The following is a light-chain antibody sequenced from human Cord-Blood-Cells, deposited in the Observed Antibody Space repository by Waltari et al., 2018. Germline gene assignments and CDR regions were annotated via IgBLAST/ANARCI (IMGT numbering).Light chain of an antibody. J-gene: IGLJ2*01. CDR2: DVS. Sequence: SALTQPASVSGSPGQSITISCTGTSRDVGGYNYVSWYQQHPGKAPKLMIYDVSNRPSGVSNRFSGSKSGNTASLTISGLQAEDEADYYCSSYTSSSTLFGGGTKLTVL. CDR3: SSYTSSSTL. CDR1: SRDVGGYNY. V-gene: IGLV2-14*01.